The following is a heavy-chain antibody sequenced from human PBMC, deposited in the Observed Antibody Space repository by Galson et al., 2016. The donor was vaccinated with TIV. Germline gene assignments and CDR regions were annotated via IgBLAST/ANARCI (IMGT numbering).Heavy chain of an antibody. D-gene: IGHD2-21*01. CDR1: ELIVSSNY. CDR2: ISGGGGT. CDR3: ARDRRHCGNECYLYYYYGMDV. V-gene: IGHV3-66*02. J-gene: IGHJ6*02. Sequence: SLRLSCAASELIVSSNYMTWVRQAPGKGLEWVSLISGGGGTSYADSVKGRFTISRDSSKNTVYLQMNSLRAEDTAVYYCARDRRHCGNECYLYYYYGMDVWGQGTLVTVSS.